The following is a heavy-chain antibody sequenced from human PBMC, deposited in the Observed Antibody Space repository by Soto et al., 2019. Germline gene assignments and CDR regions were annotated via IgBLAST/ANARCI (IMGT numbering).Heavy chain of an antibody. CDR2: SYYSGST. Sequence: QVQLQESGPGLVEPSQTLSLTCTVSGGSISSGDHYWSWLRQPPGKGLEWIGYSYYSGSTYYNPSLKSRLAMSVATSYNQFSLTLTSVTAADSAVYFCASEEALFVVPTGGIDYSFDYWGQGTLVTVSS. CDR3: ASEEALFVVPTGGIDYSFDY. CDR1: GGSISSGDHY. J-gene: IGHJ4*02. D-gene: IGHD5-12*01. V-gene: IGHV4-30-4*01.